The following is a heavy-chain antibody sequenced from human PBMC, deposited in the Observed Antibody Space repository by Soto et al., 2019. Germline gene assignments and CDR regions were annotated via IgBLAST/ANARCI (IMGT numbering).Heavy chain of an antibody. Sequence: SETLSLTCTVSGGSISSSSYYWGWIRQPPGKGLEWIGSIYYSGSTYYNPSLKSRVTISVDTSKNQFSLKLSSVTAADTAVYYCARDSPPPDFWSGYVRLDYYYYAMDVWGQGTPVTVSS. V-gene: IGHV4-39*02. D-gene: IGHD3-3*01. CDR1: GGSISSSSYY. CDR3: ARDSPPPDFWSGYVRLDYYYYAMDV. J-gene: IGHJ6*02. CDR2: IYYSGST.